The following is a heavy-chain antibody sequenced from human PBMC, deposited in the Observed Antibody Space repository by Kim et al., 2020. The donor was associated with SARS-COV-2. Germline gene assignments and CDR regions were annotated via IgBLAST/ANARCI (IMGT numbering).Heavy chain of an antibody. D-gene: IGHD1-1*01. CDR2: ISYDGSNK. CDR3: AKDALSGSGMPADY. CDR1: GFTFTSYG. J-gene: IGHJ4*02. V-gene: IGHV3-30*18. Sequence: GGSLRLSCAASGFTFTSYGMHWVRQAPGKGLEWVAVISYDGSNKFYADSVKGRFTISRDNSKNIMYLQMNSLRAEDTAVYYCAKDALSGSGMPADYWGQG.